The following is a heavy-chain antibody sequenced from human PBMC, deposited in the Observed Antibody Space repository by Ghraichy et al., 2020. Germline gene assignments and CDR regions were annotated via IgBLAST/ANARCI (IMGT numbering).Heavy chain of an antibody. CDR2: ISGSGGST. CDR1: GFTFSSYA. V-gene: IGHV3-23*01. Sequence: GSLRLSCAASGFTFSSYAMSWVRQAPGKGLEWVSAISGSGGSTYYADSVKGRFTISRDNSKNTLYLQMNSLRAEDTAVYYCAKDIWYSSSWYYFDYWGQGTLVTVSS. CDR3: AKDIWYSSSWYYFDY. D-gene: IGHD6-13*01. J-gene: IGHJ4*02.